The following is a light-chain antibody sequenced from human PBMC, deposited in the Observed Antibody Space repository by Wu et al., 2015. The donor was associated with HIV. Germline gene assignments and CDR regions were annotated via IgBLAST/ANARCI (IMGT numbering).Light chain of an antibody. CDR2: DAS. CDR1: QSVSSY. Sequence: EIVLTQSPATLSLSPGERATLSCGASQSVSSYLAWYQQKPGQAPNLLIYDASNRATGIPARFSGSGSGTDFTLTISSLEPEDFAVYYCQQRSNWPQLTFGGGTKVEIK. J-gene: IGKJ4*01. V-gene: IGKV3-11*01. CDR3: QQRSNWPQLT.